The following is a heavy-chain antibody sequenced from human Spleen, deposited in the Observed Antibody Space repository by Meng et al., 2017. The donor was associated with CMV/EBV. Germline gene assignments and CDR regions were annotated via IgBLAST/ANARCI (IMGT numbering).Heavy chain of an antibody. Sequence: YSFVLYYTHWVRQAPGQGLEWMAWINPDSGVTKYAQRFQDRVNVTRDTSTNTAYMELSSLRSDDTALYYCVRSGSQVLATRRGGFDTWGQGTLVTVSS. D-gene: IGHD3-16*01. J-gene: IGHJ4*02. CDR2: INPDSGVT. V-gene: IGHV1-2*02. CDR1: YSFVLYY. CDR3: VRSGSQVLATRRGGFDT.